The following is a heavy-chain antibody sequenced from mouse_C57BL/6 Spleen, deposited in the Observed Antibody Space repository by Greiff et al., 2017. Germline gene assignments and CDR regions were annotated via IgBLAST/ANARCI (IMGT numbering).Heavy chain of an antibody. CDR3: ARFCYGSGWFAY. D-gene: IGHD1-1*01. Sequence: QVQLQQSGAELVMPGASVKLSCKASGYTFTSYCMHWVKQRPGQGLEWIGEIYPSDSYTNYNQKFKGKSTLTVDKSSSTAYMQLHSQTSADSAVYYCARFCYGSGWFAYWGQGTLVTVSA. J-gene: IGHJ3*01. CDR2: IYPSDSYT. V-gene: IGHV1-69*01. CDR1: GYTFTSYC.